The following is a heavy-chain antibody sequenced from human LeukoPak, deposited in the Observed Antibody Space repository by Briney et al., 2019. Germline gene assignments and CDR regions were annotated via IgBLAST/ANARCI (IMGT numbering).Heavy chain of an antibody. D-gene: IGHD3-22*01. CDR3: ARARSDSSGYCFDY. J-gene: IGHJ4*02. CDR1: GFTFSSYG. Sequence: GGSLRLSCAASGFTFSSYGMSWVRQAPGKGLEWVSAISGSGGSTYYADSVKGRFTISRDNAKNSLYLQMNSLRAEDTAVYYCARARSDSSGYCFDYWGQGTLVTVSS. V-gene: IGHV3-23*01. CDR2: ISGSGGST.